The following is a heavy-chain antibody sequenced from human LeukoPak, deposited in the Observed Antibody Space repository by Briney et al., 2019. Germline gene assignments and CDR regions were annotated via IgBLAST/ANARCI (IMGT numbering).Heavy chain of an antibody. Sequence: GRSLRLSCAASGFTFDDYAMHWVRQAPGKGLEWVSGISWNSGSIGYADSVKGRFTISRDNAKNSLYLQMNSLRVEDTAVYYCASSSWFDPWGQGTLVTVSS. CDR2: ISWNSGSI. CDR1: GFTFDDYA. V-gene: IGHV3-9*01. J-gene: IGHJ5*02. CDR3: ASSSWFDP.